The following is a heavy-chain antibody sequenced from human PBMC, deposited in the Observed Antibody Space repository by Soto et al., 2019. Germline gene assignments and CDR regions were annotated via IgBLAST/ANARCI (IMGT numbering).Heavy chain of an antibody. V-gene: IGHV4-59*08. CDR2: VYDSGAT. CDR3: ARLNDYDSLYYLDK. J-gene: IGHJ4*02. D-gene: IGHD3-22*01. Sequence: QVQLQESGPALVKPSGTLSLTCTVSGASIRGHYWSWIRQPPGKGPEWIGYVYDSGATNYDPFLVRRVTMSVDTSKNQFFLKLTSATAADTAIYYCARLNDYDSLYYLDKWGPGTLVTVSS. CDR1: GASIRGHY.